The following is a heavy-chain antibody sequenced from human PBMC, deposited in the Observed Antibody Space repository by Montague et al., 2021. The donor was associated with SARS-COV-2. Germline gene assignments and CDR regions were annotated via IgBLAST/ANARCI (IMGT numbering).Heavy chain of an antibody. D-gene: IGHD6-13*01. CDR3: ASHPVFQQLYS. Sequence: SETLSLTCAVSGASVTSINWWSWVRQPPGRGLEWIAEIHHTGITNFNPSLRSRVSTSLDTSKNQSSLTLNSVTAADTATYFCASHPVFQQLYSWGQGTLVSVSS. V-gene: IGHV4-4*02. J-gene: IGHJ4*02. CDR1: GASVTSINW. CDR2: IHHTGIT.